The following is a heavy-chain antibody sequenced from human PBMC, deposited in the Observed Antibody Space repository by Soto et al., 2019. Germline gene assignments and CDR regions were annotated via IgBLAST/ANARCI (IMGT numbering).Heavy chain of an antibody. CDR1: GGSISSYY. V-gene: IGHV4-59*08. CDR2: IYYSGST. D-gene: IGHD2-2*01. Sequence: TLSLTCTVSGGSISSYYWSWIRQPPGKGLEWIGYIYYSGSTNYNPSLKSRVTISVDTSKNQFSLKLSSVTAADTAVYYCARRVCSSTSGYGILKEEEGHFDYWAQGTLVTFSS. J-gene: IGHJ4*02. CDR3: ARRVCSSTSGYGILKEEEGHFDY.